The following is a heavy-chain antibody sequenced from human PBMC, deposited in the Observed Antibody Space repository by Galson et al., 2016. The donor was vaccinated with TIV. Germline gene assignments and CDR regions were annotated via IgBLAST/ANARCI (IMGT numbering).Heavy chain of an antibody. Sequence: PALVKPTQTLTLTCTFSGFSLNTRGVGVGWIRQPPGNALEWLALIYWDDDKRYSPALKNRLTITKDTSKNQVVLTMTNMDPVDTATYYCAHANPQWLIQAFDCWGQGTLVTVSS. J-gene: IGHJ4*02. D-gene: IGHD6-19*01. CDR1: GFSLNTRGVG. V-gene: IGHV2-5*02. CDR3: AHANPQWLIQAFDC. CDR2: IYWDDDK.